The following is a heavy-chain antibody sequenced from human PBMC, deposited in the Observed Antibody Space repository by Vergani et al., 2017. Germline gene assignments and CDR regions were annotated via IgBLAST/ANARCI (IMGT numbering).Heavy chain of an antibody. Sequence: ELQLVQSGAVEKTPGESLKISCTGSGYSFTSYRIGWVRQMPGKGLEWMGIIYPGDSDTRYSPSFQGMVTISADKSISPAYLPWSSLKASDTAMYYCARSATFHDYGDPNWFDPWGQGTLVTVSS. CDR2: IYPGDSDT. CDR1: GYSFTSYR. CDR3: ARSATFHDYGDPNWFDP. V-gene: IGHV5-51*01. J-gene: IGHJ5*02. D-gene: IGHD4-17*01.